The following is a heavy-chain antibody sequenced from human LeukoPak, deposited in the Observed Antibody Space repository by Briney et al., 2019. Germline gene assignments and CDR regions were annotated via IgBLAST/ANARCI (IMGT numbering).Heavy chain of an antibody. Sequence: GGSLRLSCAASGFTFSSYAMSWVRQAPGKGLEWVSAISGSGGSTYYADSVKGRFTISRDNSKNTPYLQMNSLRAEDTAVYYCAKDNGYYYDSSGYYDYWGQGTLVTVSS. J-gene: IGHJ4*02. CDR2: ISGSGGST. CDR3: AKDNGYYYDSSGYYDY. V-gene: IGHV3-23*01. D-gene: IGHD3-22*01. CDR1: GFTFSSYA.